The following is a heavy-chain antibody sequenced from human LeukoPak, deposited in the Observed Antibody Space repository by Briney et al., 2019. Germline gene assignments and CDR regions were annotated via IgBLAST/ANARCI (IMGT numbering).Heavy chain of an antibody. J-gene: IGHJ6*03. V-gene: IGHV3-23*01. Sequence: GGSLRLSCAASGFTFSSYAMSWVRQAPGKGLEWVSAISGSGGSTYYADSVKGRFTISRDNSKNTLYLQMNSLRAEDTAVYYCARDGLRLGELYMDVWGKGTTVTVSS. CDR3: ARDGLRLGELYMDV. CDR1: GFTFSSYA. D-gene: IGHD3-16*01. CDR2: ISGSGGST.